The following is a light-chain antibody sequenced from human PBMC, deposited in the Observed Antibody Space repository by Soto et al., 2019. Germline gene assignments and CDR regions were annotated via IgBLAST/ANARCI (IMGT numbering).Light chain of an antibody. J-gene: IGKJ1*01. CDR2: AAS. Sequence: AIRMTQSPSSLSASTGDRVTITCRASQGISSYLAWYQQKPGKAPKLLIYAASTLQSGVPSRFSGSGSGTDFTLTISCLQSADFATYYCQQYYSYSWTFGQGTKVDIQ. V-gene: IGKV1-8*01. CDR1: QGISSY. CDR3: QQYYSYSWT.